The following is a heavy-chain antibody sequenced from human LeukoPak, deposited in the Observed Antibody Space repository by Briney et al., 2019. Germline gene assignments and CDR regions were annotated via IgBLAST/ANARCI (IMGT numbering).Heavy chain of an antibody. CDR3: ARVGSGWSFDY. Sequence: TLSLTFTVSGGSISNYYWSWIRQPAGRGLEWIGRIQTSGSTNYNPSLKSRVTMSVDTSKNKFSLKVNSVTAADTAVYYCARVGSGWSFDYWGQGTLVTVSS. J-gene: IGHJ4*02. V-gene: IGHV4-4*07. CDR1: GGSISNYY. D-gene: IGHD6-19*01. CDR2: IQTSGST.